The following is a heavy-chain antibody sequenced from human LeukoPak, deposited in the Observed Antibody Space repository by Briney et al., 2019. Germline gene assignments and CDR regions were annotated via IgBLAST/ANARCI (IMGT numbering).Heavy chain of an antibody. J-gene: IGHJ1*01. D-gene: IGHD3-16*01. Sequence: QSGGSLRLSCAASGFSFSSHGMNWVRQAPGKGLEWVSGISPSGDITYYTDSVRGRFTISRDNFKNTLSLQVNSLRAEDTAMYYCAKDDDWGRYKHWGQGTLVTVSS. CDR2: ISPSGDIT. CDR1: GFSFSSHG. V-gene: IGHV3-23*01. CDR3: AKDDDWGRYKH.